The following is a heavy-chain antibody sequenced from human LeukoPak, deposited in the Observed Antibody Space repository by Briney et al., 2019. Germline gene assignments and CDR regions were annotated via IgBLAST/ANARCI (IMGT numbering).Heavy chain of an antibody. Sequence: GGSLRLSCAASGFTFSSYAMSWVRQAPGKGLEWVSAVSGSGGSTYYADSVKGRFTISRDNSKNTLYLQMNSLRAEDTAVYYCAKASWAYSSSPFDYWGQGTLVTVSS. CDR3: AKASWAYSSSPFDY. CDR1: GFTFSSYA. J-gene: IGHJ4*02. V-gene: IGHV3-23*01. D-gene: IGHD6-6*01. CDR2: VSGSGGST.